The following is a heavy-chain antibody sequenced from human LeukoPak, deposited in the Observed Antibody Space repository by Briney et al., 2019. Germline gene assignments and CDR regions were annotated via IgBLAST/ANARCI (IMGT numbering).Heavy chain of an antibody. Sequence: SETLSLTCTVSGGSISSYYWSWIRQPPGKGLEWIGYIYYSGSTNYNPSLKSRVTISVDTSKNQFSLKLSSVTAADTAVYYCARAVYSSGFAHYYYYYMDVWGKGTTVTVSS. J-gene: IGHJ6*03. CDR1: GGSISSYY. CDR3: ARAVYSSGFAHYYYYYMDV. D-gene: IGHD6-19*01. CDR2: IYYSGST. V-gene: IGHV4-59*01.